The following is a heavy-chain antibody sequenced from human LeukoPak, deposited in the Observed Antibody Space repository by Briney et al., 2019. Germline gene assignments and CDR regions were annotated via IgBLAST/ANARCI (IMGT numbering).Heavy chain of an antibody. CDR3: ARQLGELRGRSWPYYFYYYMDV. CDR1: SGSFSDYS. J-gene: IGHJ6*03. CDR2: INHSGST. V-gene: IGHV4-34*01. D-gene: IGHD2-15*01. Sequence: SETLSLTCVVYSGSFSDYSWTWIRQSPGKGLEWMGEINHSGSTNYNPSLKSRVTISVDTSKKQFSLRLTSVTAADTAVYYCARQLGELRGRSWPYYFYYYMDVWGKGTTVTISS.